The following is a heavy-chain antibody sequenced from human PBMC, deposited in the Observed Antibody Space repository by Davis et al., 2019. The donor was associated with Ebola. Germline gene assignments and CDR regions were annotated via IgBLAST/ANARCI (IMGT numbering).Heavy chain of an antibody. J-gene: IGHJ4*02. CDR1: GYTFTSYA. V-gene: IGHV1-3*01. CDR3: ARDSASRVGSSWYGW. CDR2: INAGNGNT. D-gene: IGHD6-13*01. Sequence: AASVKVSCKASGYTFTSYAMHWVRQAPGQRLEWMGWINAGNGNTKYSQKFQGRVTITRDTSASTAYMELSSLRSEDTAVYYCARDSASRVGSSWYGWWGQGTLVTVSS.